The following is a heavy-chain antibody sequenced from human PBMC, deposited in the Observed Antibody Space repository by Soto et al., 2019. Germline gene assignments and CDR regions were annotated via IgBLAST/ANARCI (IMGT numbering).Heavy chain of an antibody. V-gene: IGHV4-39*01. CDR2: IYYSGST. CDR1: GGSISSSSYY. CDR3: ARLTDFWSGYYAPVGFWFDP. D-gene: IGHD3-3*01. J-gene: IGHJ5*02. Sequence: SETLSLTCTVSGGSISSSSYYWGWIRQPPGKGLEWIGSIYYSGSTYYNPSLKSRVTISVDTSKNQFSLKLSSVTAADTAVYYCARLTDFWSGYYAPVGFWFDPWGQGTLVTVSS.